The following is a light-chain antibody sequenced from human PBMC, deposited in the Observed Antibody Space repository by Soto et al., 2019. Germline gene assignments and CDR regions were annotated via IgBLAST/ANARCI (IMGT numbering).Light chain of an antibody. Sequence: DIQMTQSPSTLSASVGDRVTITCRASQSISSWLAWYQQKPGKAPKLLIYKASSLESGVPSRFSGSGSGTEFTLTISSLQPYDFATYYCQQYNSYSPTFGAGTKVEIK. CDR2: KAS. CDR1: QSISSW. J-gene: IGKJ4*01. CDR3: QQYNSYSPT. V-gene: IGKV1-5*03.